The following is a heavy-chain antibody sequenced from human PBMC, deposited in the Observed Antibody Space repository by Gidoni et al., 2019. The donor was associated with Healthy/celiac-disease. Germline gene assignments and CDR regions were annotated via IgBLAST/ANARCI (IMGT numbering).Heavy chain of an antibody. J-gene: IGHJ4*02. Sequence: GLEWVSAISGSGGSTYYADSVKGRFTISRDNSKNTLYLQMNSLRAEDTAVYYCAKGGVGSGYLDYWGQGTLVTVSS. D-gene: IGHD3-16*01. V-gene: IGHV3-23*01. CDR3: AKGGVGSGYLDY. CDR2: ISGSGGST.